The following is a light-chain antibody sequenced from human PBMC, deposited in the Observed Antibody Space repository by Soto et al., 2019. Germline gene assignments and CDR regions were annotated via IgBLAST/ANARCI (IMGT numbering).Light chain of an antibody. V-gene: IGKV2-28*01. Sequence: DIVMTQSPLSLPVTPGERASISCRASHSLLHSNGYNYLDWYLQKPGQSPQLLIYLGSYRASGVPDRFSGSGSGTDFTLKISRVEAEDVGVYYCMQALQTRTFGQGTKVDI. J-gene: IGKJ1*01. CDR2: LGS. CDR1: HSLLHSNGYNY. CDR3: MQALQTRT.